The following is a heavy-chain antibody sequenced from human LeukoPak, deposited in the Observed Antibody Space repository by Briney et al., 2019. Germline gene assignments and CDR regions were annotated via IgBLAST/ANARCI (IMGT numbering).Heavy chain of an antibody. CDR3: TRPSYDSSVSGVVY. D-gene: IGHD3-22*01. V-gene: IGHV3-30*03. Sequence: PGGSLRLSCAASGFTFSSYGMHWVRQAPGKGLEWVAVISYDGSNKYYADSVKGRFTISRDNSKNTLYLQMNSLRAEDTAVYYCTRPSYDSSVSGVVYWGQGTLVTVSS. CDR2: ISYDGSNK. CDR1: GFTFSSYG. J-gene: IGHJ4*02.